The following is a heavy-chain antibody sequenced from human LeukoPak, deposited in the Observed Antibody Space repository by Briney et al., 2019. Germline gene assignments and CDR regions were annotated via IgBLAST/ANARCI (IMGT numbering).Heavy chain of an antibody. CDR3: VRQGGWGGAASLIEF. D-gene: IGHD2-15*01. CDR2: MFYRGST. V-gene: IGHV4-59*04. J-gene: IGHJ4*02. CDR1: GASISSHY. Sequence: SETLSLTCTVSGASISSHYWSWIRQPPGKGLEWIASMFYRGSTYYNASLRSRVTLSVDTSMNQFSLKLSSVTASDTATFYCVRQGGWGGAASLIEFWGQGILVTVSS.